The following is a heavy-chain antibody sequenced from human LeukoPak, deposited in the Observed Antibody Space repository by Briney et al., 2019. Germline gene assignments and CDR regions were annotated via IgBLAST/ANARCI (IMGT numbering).Heavy chain of an antibody. J-gene: IGHJ4*02. V-gene: IGHV3-30-3*01. Sequence: GGSLRLSCAASGFTFSSYAMHWVRQAPGKGLEWVAVISYDGSNKYYADSVKGRFTISRDNAKNSLYLQMNSLRAEDTAVYYCARVPGDYWGQGTLVTVSS. CDR3: ARVPGDY. CDR2: ISYDGSNK. CDR1: GFTFSSYA.